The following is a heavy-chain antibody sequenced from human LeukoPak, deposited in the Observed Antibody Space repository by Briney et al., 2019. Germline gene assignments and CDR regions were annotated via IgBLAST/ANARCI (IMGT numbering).Heavy chain of an antibody. V-gene: IGHV1-69*05. Sequence: ASVKVSCKASGGTFSSYAISWVRQAPGQGLEWMGGIISIFGTANYAQKFQGRVTITTDESTSTAYMELSSLRSEDTAVYYCARDRYDSSQGPFDPWGQGTLVTVSS. CDR2: IISIFGTA. D-gene: IGHD3-22*01. J-gene: IGHJ5*02. CDR1: GGTFSSYA. CDR3: ARDRYDSSQGPFDP.